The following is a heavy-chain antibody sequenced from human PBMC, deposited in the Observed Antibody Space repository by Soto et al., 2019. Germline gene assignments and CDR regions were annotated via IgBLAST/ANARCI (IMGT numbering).Heavy chain of an antibody. Sequence: SETLSLTCTVSGGSISSYYWSWIRQPPGKGLEWIGYIYYSGSTNYNPSLKSRVTISVDTSKNQFSLKLSSVTAADTAVYYCARHTRDHDYGDYSHDAFDIWGQGTMVTVSS. CDR2: IYYSGST. J-gene: IGHJ3*02. D-gene: IGHD4-17*01. CDR1: GGSISSYY. CDR3: ARHTRDHDYGDYSHDAFDI. V-gene: IGHV4-59*08.